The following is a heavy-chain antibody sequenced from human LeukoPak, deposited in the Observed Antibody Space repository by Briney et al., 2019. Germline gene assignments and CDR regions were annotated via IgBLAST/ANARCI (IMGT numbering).Heavy chain of an antibody. CDR3: ARSLKLGYCGGGSCSRAFDS. D-gene: IGHD2-15*01. CDR1: GYTFTSYG. Sequence: GASVKVSCKASGYTFTSYGISWVRQAPGQGLEWMGWISAYNGNTNYAQKLQGRVTMTTDTSTSTAYMELRSLRSDDTAVYYCARSLKLGYCGGGSCSRAFDSWGQGTMVTVSS. CDR2: ISAYNGNT. J-gene: IGHJ3*02. V-gene: IGHV1-18*01.